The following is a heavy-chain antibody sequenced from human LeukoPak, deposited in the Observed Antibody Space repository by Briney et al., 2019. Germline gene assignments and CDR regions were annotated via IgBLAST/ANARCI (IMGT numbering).Heavy chain of an antibody. D-gene: IGHD5-24*01. CDR3: ARDLGYGSNLDY. J-gene: IGHJ4*02. Sequence: SETLSLTCTVSGGSISSYYWSWIRQPPGKGLEWIGYIYYSGSTNYNPSLKSRVTISVDTSKNQFSLKLSSVTAADTAVYYCARDLGYGSNLDYWGQGTLVTVSS. V-gene: IGHV4-59*01. CDR1: GGSISSYY. CDR2: IYYSGST.